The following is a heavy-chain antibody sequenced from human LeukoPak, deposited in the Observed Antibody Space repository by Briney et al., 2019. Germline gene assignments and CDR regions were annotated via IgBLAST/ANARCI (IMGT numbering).Heavy chain of an antibody. CDR2: IWYDGSNK. D-gene: IGHD6-19*01. J-gene: IGHJ5*02. CDR3: ARSGIAVAARGWFDP. Sequence: GGSLRLSCAASGFTFSSYGMHWVRQAPGKGLEWVAVIWYDGSNKYYADSVKGRFTISRDNSKNTLYLQMNSLRAEDTAVYYCARSGIAVAARGWFDPWGKGTLVTVSS. V-gene: IGHV3-33*01. CDR1: GFTFSSYG.